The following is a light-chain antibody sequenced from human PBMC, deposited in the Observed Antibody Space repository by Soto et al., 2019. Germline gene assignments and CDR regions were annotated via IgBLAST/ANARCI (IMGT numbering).Light chain of an antibody. CDR3: QQYNKWPLS. V-gene: IGKV3D-15*01. CDR2: LAS. Sequence: EIVMTQSPATLSVSPGERATLSCRASESVNNNLAWYQQKPGQPPRLLIYLASIRATGIPARFSGSGSGTEFTPTISSLQSEDFAVYDCQQYNKWPLSFGGGTKAEL. CDR1: ESVNNN. J-gene: IGKJ4*01.